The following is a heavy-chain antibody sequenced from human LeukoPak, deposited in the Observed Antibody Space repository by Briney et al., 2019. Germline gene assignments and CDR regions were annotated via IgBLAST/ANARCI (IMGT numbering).Heavy chain of an antibody. J-gene: IGHJ4*02. CDR2: IKQDGSEK. Sequence: GXXXXLSXAXXGFTFSSYWXSWVRQAPGKGRXGVANIKQDGSEKYYVDSVKGRFTISRDNAKNSLYLQMNSLRAEDTAVYYCARHDHYSGGSCVYWGQGTLVTVSS. D-gene: IGHD2-15*01. CDR1: GFTFSSYW. CDR3: ARHDHYSGGSCVY. V-gene: IGHV3-7*01.